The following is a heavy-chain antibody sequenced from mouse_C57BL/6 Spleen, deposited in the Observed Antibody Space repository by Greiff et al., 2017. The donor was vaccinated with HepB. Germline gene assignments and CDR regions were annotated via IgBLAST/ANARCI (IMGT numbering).Heavy chain of an antibody. Sequence: EVKLVESGGGLVKPGGSLKLSCAASGFTFSDYGMHWVRQAPEKGLEWVAYISSGSSTIYYADTVKNTMFLQMTNLRSEDTAMYYCARDRDSGDYAMDDWGQGTSVTVSS. J-gene: IGHJ4*01. CDR3: ARDRDSGDYAMDD. D-gene: IGHD3-3*01. V-gene: IGHV5-17*01. CDR1: GFTFSDYG. CDR2: ISSGSSTI.